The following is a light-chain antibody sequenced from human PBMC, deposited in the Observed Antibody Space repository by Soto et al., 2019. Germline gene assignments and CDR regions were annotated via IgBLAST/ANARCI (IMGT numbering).Light chain of an antibody. V-gene: IGKV3-20*01. J-gene: IGKJ1*01. CDR3: QQYGGSPT. CDR1: QSVSSSY. CDR2: DAS. Sequence: EIVLTQSPGTLSLSPGERATLPCRASQSVSSSYLTWCQQKPGQAPRLLIHDASNRATGIPDRFSGSGSGTDFTLTISRLEPEDFAVYYCQQYGGSPTFGLGTKV.